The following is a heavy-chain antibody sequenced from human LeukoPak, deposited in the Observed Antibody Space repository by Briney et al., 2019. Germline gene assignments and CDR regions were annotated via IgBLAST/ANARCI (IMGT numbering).Heavy chain of an antibody. D-gene: IGHD6-19*01. CDR1: GGSISSGSYY. Sequence: SQTLSLTCTVSGGSISSGSYYWNWIRQPAGKGLEWIGRIYTSGSTNYNPSLKSRVTMSVDTSKNQFSLKLSSVTAADTAVYYCARDARGIAVAGTAPAYFDYWGQGTLVTVSS. J-gene: IGHJ4*02. CDR3: ARDARGIAVAGTAPAYFDY. CDR2: IYTSGST. V-gene: IGHV4-61*02.